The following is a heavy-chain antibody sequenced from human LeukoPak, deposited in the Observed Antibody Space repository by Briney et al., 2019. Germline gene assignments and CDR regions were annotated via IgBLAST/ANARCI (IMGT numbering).Heavy chain of an antibody. J-gene: IGHJ4*02. Sequence: SQTLSLTCAISGDSVSSNTAAWTWLRPSPSRGLEWLGRTYYRSKWYNDYEVSVKSRITINPDTSKNQFSLQLNSVTPEDTAVYYCAREYLGGYLIYWGQGTLVIVSS. D-gene: IGHD3-16*02. V-gene: IGHV6-1*01. CDR1: GDSVSSNTAA. CDR2: TYYRSKWYN. CDR3: AREYLGGYLIY.